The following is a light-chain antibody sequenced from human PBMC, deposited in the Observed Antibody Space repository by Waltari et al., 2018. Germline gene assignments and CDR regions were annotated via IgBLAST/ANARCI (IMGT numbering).Light chain of an antibody. CDR3: QLRTGWPMT. Sequence: EVVLTQSPATLSLSPGERATISCRASQRVSNSLAWYRQKPGQAPSLLIYDASTRAAGIPGRFSGSGSGTDFTLTISSLEPEDFAVYYCQLRTGWPMTFGQGTRLEIK. V-gene: IGKV3-11*01. CDR1: QRVSNS. J-gene: IGKJ5*01. CDR2: DAS.